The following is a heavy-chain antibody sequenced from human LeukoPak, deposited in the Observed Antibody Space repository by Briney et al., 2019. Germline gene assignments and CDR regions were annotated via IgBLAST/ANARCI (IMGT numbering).Heavy chain of an antibody. CDR2: IKSKTDGGTT. V-gene: IGHV3-15*01. D-gene: IGHD6-13*01. CDR1: GFTFSNAW. Sequence: GGSLRLSCAASGFTFSNAWMSWVRQAPGKGLEWVGRIKSKTDGGTTDYAAPVKGRFTISRDDSKNTLYLQMNSLKTEDTAVYYCTTDLSLEQQLVGPFDIWGQGTMVTVSS. J-gene: IGHJ3*02. CDR3: TTDLSLEQQLVGPFDI.